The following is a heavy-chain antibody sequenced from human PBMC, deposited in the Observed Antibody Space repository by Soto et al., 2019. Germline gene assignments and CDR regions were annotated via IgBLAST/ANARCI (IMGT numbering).Heavy chain of an antibody. CDR1: GYTLTSYG. V-gene: IGHV1-18*01. Sequence: ASVKVSCKASGYTLTSYGISWVRQAPGQGLEWMGWISAYNGNTNYAQKLQGRVTMTTDTSTSTAYMELRSLRSDDTAVYYCARVALRYFDWLYPQPTVFDPWAQGTLVTVSS. D-gene: IGHD3-9*01. J-gene: IGHJ5*02. CDR3: ARVALRYFDWLYPQPTVFDP. CDR2: ISAYNGNT.